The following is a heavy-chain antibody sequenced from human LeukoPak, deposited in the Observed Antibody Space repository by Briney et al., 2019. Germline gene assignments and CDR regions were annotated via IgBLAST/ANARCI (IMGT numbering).Heavy chain of an antibody. CDR2: IYYSGST. D-gene: IGHD1-26*01. CDR3: ARRGGQWELMDFDY. V-gene: IGHV4-39*07. CDR1: GGSISSSSYY. J-gene: IGHJ4*02. Sequence: SETLSLTCTVSGGSISSSSYYWGWIRQPPGKGLEWIGSIYYSGSTYYNPSLKSRVTISVDTSKNQFSLRLSSVTAADTAVYYCARRGGQWELMDFDYWGQGTLVTVSS.